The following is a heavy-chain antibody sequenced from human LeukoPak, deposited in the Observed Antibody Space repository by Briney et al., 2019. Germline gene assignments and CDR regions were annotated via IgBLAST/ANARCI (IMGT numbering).Heavy chain of an antibody. CDR3: ARSTYGAFDI. D-gene: IGHD4-17*01. CDR2: IKQDGSEK. V-gene: IGHV3-7*05. J-gene: IGHJ3*02. Sequence: GGSLRLSCAASGFTFSRFWVSWVRQAPGKGLEWVADIKQDGSEKYFADSVKGRFTISRDNAKNSLYLQMNSLRPEDTAVYYCARSTYGAFDIWGQGTMVAVSS. CDR1: GFTFSRFW.